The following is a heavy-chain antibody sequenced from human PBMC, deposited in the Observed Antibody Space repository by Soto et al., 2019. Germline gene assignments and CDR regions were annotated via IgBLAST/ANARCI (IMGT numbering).Heavy chain of an antibody. CDR1: GFTFSSYG. CDR3: ARVHGTYYDILTGLWGGHFDY. D-gene: IGHD3-9*01. Sequence: GGFLRLSCAASGFTFSSYGIHWVRQAPGKGLEWVAVISHDGSTSYAQKFQGRVTMTSDTSTSTMYIELSNLRSEDTAVFYCARVHGTYYDILTGLWGGHFDYWGQGTQVTV. CDR2: ISHDGST. V-gene: IGHV3-30*03. J-gene: IGHJ4*02.